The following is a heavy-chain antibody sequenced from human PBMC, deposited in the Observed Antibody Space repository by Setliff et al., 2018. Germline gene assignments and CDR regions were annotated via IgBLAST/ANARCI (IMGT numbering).Heavy chain of an antibody. D-gene: IGHD3-22*01. CDR1: GGSISTNSYY. CDR2: MYFSGST. V-gene: IGHV4-39*07. CDR3: ARAPRYFDSTGSYFDG. Sequence: SETLSLTCTVSGGSISTNSYYWGWIRQPPGEGLEWTGSMYFSGSTYYNPSLKSRVTISIDKSKNQFSLKMSSVTAADTAVYYCARAPRYFDSTGSYFDGWGQGTLVTVSS. J-gene: IGHJ4*02.